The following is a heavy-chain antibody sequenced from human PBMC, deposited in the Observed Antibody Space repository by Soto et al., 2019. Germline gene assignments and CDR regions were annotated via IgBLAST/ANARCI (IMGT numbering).Heavy chain of an antibody. CDR2: IYWDDDK. CDR1: GFSLTTTGVS. V-gene: IGHV2-5*02. D-gene: IGHD1-1*01. Sequence: QITLKESGPPLVKPTQTLTLTCSFSGFSLTTTGVSVGWIRQPPGKALEWLALIYWDDDKVYSPSLQNRLSITMDASKNQVDLTMTNMDPMDTATYYCAHRRRDDSNYSWFDPWGQGILITVSA. CDR3: AHRRRDDSNYSWFDP. J-gene: IGHJ5*02.